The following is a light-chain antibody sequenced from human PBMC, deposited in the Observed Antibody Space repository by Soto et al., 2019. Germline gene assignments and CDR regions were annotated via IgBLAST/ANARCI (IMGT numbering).Light chain of an antibody. CDR1: SSNIGSNT. CDR3: AAWDASLNGWV. Sequence: QSVLTQAPSASGTPGQRVTISCSGSSSNIGSNTVSWYQQVPGTAPKLLIYSNDQRPSGVPDRFSGSKSGTSASLAIGGLQSEDEAAYYCAAWDASLNGWVFGGGTKVTVL. CDR2: SND. V-gene: IGLV1-44*01. J-gene: IGLJ3*02.